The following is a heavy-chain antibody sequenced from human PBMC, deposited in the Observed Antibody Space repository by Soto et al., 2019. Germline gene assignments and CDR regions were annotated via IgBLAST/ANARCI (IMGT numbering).Heavy chain of an antibody. CDR1: GYTFTSYG. J-gene: IGHJ4*02. Sequence: ASVKVSCKASGYTFTSYGISWVRQAPGQGLEWMGWISAYNGNTNYAQKLQGRVTMTTDTSTSTAYMELRSLRSDDTAVYYCARVTMVRGVTIRTEYYFDFWGQGTLVTFSS. D-gene: IGHD3-10*01. CDR2: ISAYNGNT. V-gene: IGHV1-18*04. CDR3: ARVTMVRGVTIRTEYYFDF.